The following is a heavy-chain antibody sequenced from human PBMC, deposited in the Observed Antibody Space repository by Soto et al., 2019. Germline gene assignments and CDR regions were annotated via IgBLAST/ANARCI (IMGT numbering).Heavy chain of an antibody. CDR2: ISGSGGST. J-gene: IGHJ4*02. V-gene: IGHV3-23*01. CDR1: GFTFSSYA. Sequence: EVQLLESGGGLVQPGGSLRLSCAASGFTFSSYAMSWVRQAPGKGLEWVSAISGSGGSTYYADSVKGRFTISRDNSKNTLYLQMNSLRAEDTAVYYWAAYTGGYSGYGFDYWGQGTLVTVSS. D-gene: IGHD5-12*01. CDR3: AAYTGGYSGYGFDY.